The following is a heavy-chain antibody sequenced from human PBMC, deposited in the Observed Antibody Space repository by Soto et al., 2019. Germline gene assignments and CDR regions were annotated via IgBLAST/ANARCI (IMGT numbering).Heavy chain of an antibody. Sequence: ASVKVSCKTSGGTFSRHAINWVRQAPGQGLELMGGIIPLFGTTNYAQKFKGRVTISADESTSTAYMELSSLTSEDAAVYYCARAAIHGSSWYFWFDPWGQGTLVTVYS. J-gene: IGHJ5*02. D-gene: IGHD6-13*01. CDR2: IIPLFGTT. CDR1: GGTFSRHA. CDR3: ARAAIHGSSWYFWFDP. V-gene: IGHV1-69*13.